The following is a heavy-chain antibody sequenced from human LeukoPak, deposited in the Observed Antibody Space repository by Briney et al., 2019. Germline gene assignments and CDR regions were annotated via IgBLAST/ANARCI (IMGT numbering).Heavy chain of an antibody. V-gene: IGHV6-1*01. CDR2: TYYRFKWYN. D-gene: IGHD4-17*01. CDR1: GESVSRNSAA. CDR3: ARHDYGDSNFDY. J-gene: IGHJ4*02. Sequence: SRSLSLTCAFSGESVSRNSAAWNWIRQSPSRGLEWLGRTYYRFKWYNDYAVYVKSRITINPDTSKNQFSLQLKSVTPEDTAVYYCARHDYGDSNFDYWGQGTLVTVSS.